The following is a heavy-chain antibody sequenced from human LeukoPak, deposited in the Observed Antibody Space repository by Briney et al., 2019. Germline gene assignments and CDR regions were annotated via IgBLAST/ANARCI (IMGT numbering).Heavy chain of an antibody. J-gene: IGHJ4*02. D-gene: IGHD3-16*02. Sequence: GESLKISCKASGYTFTNNWIGWVRQMPGKGLEWMGIIYPHDSDIRYSPPFQGQVTISADKSISTAYLQWSSLKASDTAMYYCARMIGLGEVSPYFDYWGQGTLVTVSS. CDR3: ARMIGLGEVSPYFDY. CDR1: GYTFTNNW. V-gene: IGHV5-51*01. CDR2: IYPHDSDI.